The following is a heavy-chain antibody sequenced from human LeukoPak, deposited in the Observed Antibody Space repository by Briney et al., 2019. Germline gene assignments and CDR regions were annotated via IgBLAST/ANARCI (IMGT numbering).Heavy chain of an antibody. CDR1: GGSISSYY. CDR2: IYYSGST. CDR3: ARWTGWGYDILTDYYAFDI. D-gene: IGHD3-9*01. V-gene: IGHV4-59*01. Sequence: PSETLSLTCTVSGGSISSYYWSWIRQPPGKGLEWIGSIYYSGSTNYNPSLKSRVTISVDTSKNQFSLKLSSVTAADTAVYYCARWTGWGYDILTDYYAFDIWGQGTMVTVSS. J-gene: IGHJ3*02.